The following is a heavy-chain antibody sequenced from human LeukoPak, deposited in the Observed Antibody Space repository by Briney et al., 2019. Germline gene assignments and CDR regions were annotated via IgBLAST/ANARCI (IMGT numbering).Heavy chain of an antibody. Sequence: GGSLRLSCAASGFTFSSYSMNWVRQAPGKGLEWVSYISSSSGTIYYIDAVKGRFTISRDNAKNSLYLQMNSLRAEDTAVYYCARHDAGMVRGVRNWGQGTLVTVSS. CDR2: ISSSSGTI. CDR3: ARHDAGMVRGVRN. J-gene: IGHJ4*02. V-gene: IGHV3-48*04. D-gene: IGHD3-10*01. CDR1: GFTFSSYS.